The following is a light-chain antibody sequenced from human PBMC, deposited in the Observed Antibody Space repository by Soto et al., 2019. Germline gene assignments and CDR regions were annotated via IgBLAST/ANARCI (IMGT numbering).Light chain of an antibody. Sequence: QSVLTQPPSVSGSPGQSVTISCTGTSSDVGSYNRVSWYQQPPGTAPKLMIYEVSNRPSGVPDRFSGSKSGNTASLTISGLQAEDEADYYCSLYTSSRTFYVFGTGTKVTVL. V-gene: IGLV2-18*01. CDR2: EVS. J-gene: IGLJ1*01. CDR1: SSDVGSYNR. CDR3: SLYTSSRTFYV.